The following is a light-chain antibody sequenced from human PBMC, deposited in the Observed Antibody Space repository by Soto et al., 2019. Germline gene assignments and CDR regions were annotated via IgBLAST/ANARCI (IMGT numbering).Light chain of an antibody. Sequence: EIVMTQSPATLSVSPGGRATLSCRASQSVSSSYLAWYQQKPGQAPRLLIYGASSRATGIPDRFTGSGSGTDFTLTISRLEPEDFAVFYCHQYGSSPQTFGQGTKVDIK. CDR1: QSVSSSY. J-gene: IGKJ1*01. CDR2: GAS. V-gene: IGKV3-20*01. CDR3: HQYGSSPQT.